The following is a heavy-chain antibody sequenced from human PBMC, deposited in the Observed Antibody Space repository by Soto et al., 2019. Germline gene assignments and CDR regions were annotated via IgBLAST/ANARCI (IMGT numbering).Heavy chain of an antibody. D-gene: IGHD6-19*01. CDR3: AKQAGYSSDPFDY. CDR2: ISGGGGTT. V-gene: IGHV3-23*01. Sequence: GGSLRLSCAASGFTFSDYAMIWVRQAPGKGLEWVSIISGGGGTTYYADSVKGRFTISRDNSKNTVHLQINSLRVEDTAVYYCAKQAGYSSDPFDYWGQGTLVTVSS. J-gene: IGHJ4*02. CDR1: GFTFSDYA.